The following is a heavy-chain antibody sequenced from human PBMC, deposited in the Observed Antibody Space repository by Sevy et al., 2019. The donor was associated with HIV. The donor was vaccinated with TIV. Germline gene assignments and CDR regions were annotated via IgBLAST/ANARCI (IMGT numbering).Heavy chain of an antibody. CDR2: ISGSAGST. D-gene: IGHD2-15*01. V-gene: IGHV3-23*01. J-gene: IGHJ6*02. CDR1: GFTFSTYA. Sequence: GGSLRLSCAASGFTFSTYAMSWVRHAPGKGLEWVSAISGSAGSTYYADLVKGRFTISRDKSKNTLYLQMNSLRAEDTAVYYCAKGDRTFYGLDVWGQGTTVTVSS. CDR3: AKGDRTFYGLDV.